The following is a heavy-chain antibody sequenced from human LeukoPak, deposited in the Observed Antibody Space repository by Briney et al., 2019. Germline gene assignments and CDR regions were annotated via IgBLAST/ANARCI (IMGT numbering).Heavy chain of an antibody. Sequence: PETLSLTCAVYGGSFSGYYWSWIRQPPGKGLEWIGEINHSGSTNSNPSLKSRVTISVDTSKNQFSLKLSSVTAADTAVYYCARGGIGDIVVVVAAFDYWGQGTLVTVSS. D-gene: IGHD2-15*01. J-gene: IGHJ4*02. CDR1: GGSFSGYY. CDR2: INHSGST. CDR3: ARGGIGDIVVVVAAFDY. V-gene: IGHV4-34*01.